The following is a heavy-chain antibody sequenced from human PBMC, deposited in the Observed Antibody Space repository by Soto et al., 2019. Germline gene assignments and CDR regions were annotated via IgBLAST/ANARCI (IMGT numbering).Heavy chain of an antibody. CDR2: ISGSADGT. D-gene: IGHD6-13*01. J-gene: IGHJ6*02. Sequence: GGSLRLSCAASGFTFSSYAMSWVRQAPGKGLEWVSAISGSADGTYYADSVKGRFTISRDTSENTLFLQLNSLRAEDTAIYYCAKGRYSTSWYGMDVWGQGTTVTVSS. V-gene: IGHV3-23*01. CDR1: GFTFSSYA. CDR3: AKGRYSTSWYGMDV.